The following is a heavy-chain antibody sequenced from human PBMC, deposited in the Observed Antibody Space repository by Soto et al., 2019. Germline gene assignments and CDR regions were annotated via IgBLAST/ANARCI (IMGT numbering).Heavy chain of an antibody. D-gene: IGHD3-9*01. CDR2: ISGSGRIT. V-gene: IGHV3-23*01. CDR3: AKDVHYDIVTGIEYFHH. J-gene: IGHJ1*01. Sequence: SLRLSCAASGFTFSGYAMSFVRRAPGKGLEWVSGISGSGRITKYADSVKGRFIISRDNFKNTLFLQMNSLRAEDTAVYYCAKDVHYDIVTGIEYFHHWAQGTLVTVSS. CDR1: GFTFSGYA.